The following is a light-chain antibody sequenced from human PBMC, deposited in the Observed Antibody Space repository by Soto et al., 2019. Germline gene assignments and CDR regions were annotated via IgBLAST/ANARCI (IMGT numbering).Light chain of an antibody. J-gene: IGKJ1*01. V-gene: IGKV3-15*01. CDR2: TAS. CDR1: QGVRSS. Sequence: EIVMTQSPATLSVSPGERATLSCRASQGVRSSLAWYQQKPGQAPRLLIHTASTRATDIPARFSGSGSGTEFTLTINSLQSEDSAVYYCQQYNTWPETFGQGTKVDIK. CDR3: QQYNTWPET.